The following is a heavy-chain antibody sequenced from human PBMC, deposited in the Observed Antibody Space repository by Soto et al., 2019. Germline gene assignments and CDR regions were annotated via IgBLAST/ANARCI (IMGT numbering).Heavy chain of an antibody. CDR3: VKERLEGATPFQFDS. D-gene: IGHD3-16*01. V-gene: IGHV3-9*01. CDR1: GFTFNDYA. Sequence: EVQLVESGGGLVQPGRSLRLSCAASGFTFNDYAMHWVRQAPGKGLEWVSIITWNSGYIDYGDSVKGRFTISRDNAKNSLHLQMNSLRSEDTALYYCVKERLEGATPFQFDSWGQGTLVTVSS. CDR2: ITWNSGYI. J-gene: IGHJ4*02.